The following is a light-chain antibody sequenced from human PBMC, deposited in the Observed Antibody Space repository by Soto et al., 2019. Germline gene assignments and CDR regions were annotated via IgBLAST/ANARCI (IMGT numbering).Light chain of an antibody. Sequence: DIQMTQSPSSLSASVGDRVTITCRASQSISTFLNWYQQKPGKAPNLLIYTASTLHGGVPSRFSGSGSGIDFTLTISSLQPEDFATYYCQQSFTAPWTFGQGTRVEIK. CDR1: QSISTF. V-gene: IGKV1-39*01. J-gene: IGKJ1*01. CDR3: QQSFTAPWT. CDR2: TAS.